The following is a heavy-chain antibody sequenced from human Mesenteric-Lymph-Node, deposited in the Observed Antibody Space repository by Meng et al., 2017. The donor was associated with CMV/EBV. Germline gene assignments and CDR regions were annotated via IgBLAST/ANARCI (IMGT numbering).Heavy chain of an antibody. CDR3: AREYDSSGYPNWFDP. CDR1: GFTLSSYW. V-gene: IGHV3-7*01. J-gene: IGHJ5*02. Sequence: GESLKTSCAASGFTLSSYWMSWVRQAPGKGLEWVANIKQDGSEKYYVDSVKGRFTISRDNAKNSLYLQMNSLSAEDTAVYYCAREYDSSGYPNWFDPWGQGTLVTVSS. D-gene: IGHD3-22*01. CDR2: IKQDGSEK.